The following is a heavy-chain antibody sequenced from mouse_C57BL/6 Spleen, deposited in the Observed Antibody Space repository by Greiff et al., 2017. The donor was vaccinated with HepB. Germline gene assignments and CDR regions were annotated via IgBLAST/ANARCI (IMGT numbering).Heavy chain of an antibody. CDR2: IYPGDGDT. CDR1: GYAFSSSW. D-gene: IGHD1-1*02. Sequence: QVQLKESGPELVKPGASVKISCKASGYAFSSSWMNWVKQRPGKGLEWIGRIYPGDGDTNYNGKFKGKATLTADKSSSTAYMQLSSLTSEDSAVYFCAREDGYGGFAYWGQGTLVTVSA. J-gene: IGHJ3*01. V-gene: IGHV1-82*01. CDR3: AREDGYGGFAY.